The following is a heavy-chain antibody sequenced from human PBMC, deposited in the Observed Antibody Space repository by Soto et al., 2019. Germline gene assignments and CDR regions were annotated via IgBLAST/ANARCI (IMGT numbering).Heavy chain of an antibody. CDR3: AREQGIGYCSSTSCYKDYGMDV. J-gene: IGHJ6*02. D-gene: IGHD2-2*02. CDR2: IYHSGST. CDR1: GGSISSSNW. V-gene: IGHV4-4*02. Sequence: PSETLSLTCAVSGGSISSSNWWSWVRQPPGKGLEWIGEIYHSGSTNYNPSVRGRVTISVDKSKNQFSLKLSSVSAADTAVYYCAREQGIGYCSSTSCYKDYGMDVWGQGTTVTVSS.